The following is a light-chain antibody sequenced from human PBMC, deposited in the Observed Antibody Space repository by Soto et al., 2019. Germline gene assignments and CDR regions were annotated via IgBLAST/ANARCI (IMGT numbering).Light chain of an antibody. CDR1: QSVSTR. CDR3: QQYNDWPRT. CDR2: GAS. J-gene: IGKJ1*01. Sequence: EIAMTQSPVTLSVSPGERATLSCRASQSVSTRLAWYQQKPGQAPRLLIYGASTRVTGTPDRFSGSGSGTEFTLTISSLQSEDFAVYYCQQYNDWPRTFXQGTKVDIK. V-gene: IGKV3-15*01.